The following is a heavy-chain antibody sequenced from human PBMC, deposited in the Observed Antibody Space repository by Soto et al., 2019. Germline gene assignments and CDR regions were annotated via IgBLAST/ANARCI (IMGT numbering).Heavy chain of an antibody. V-gene: IGHV3-74*01. J-gene: IGHJ4*02. CDR2: INSDGRST. Sequence: EVQLVESGGGLVQPGGSLRLSCAASGFTFSSYWMHWVRQAPGKGLVWVSRINSDGRSTSYADSVKGRFNISRDNAKNTLYLQMNSLRAEDTAVYYCVRTSLVVAAATREDYWGQGTLVTVSS. CDR1: GFTFSSYW. CDR3: VRTSLVVAAATREDY. D-gene: IGHD2-15*01.